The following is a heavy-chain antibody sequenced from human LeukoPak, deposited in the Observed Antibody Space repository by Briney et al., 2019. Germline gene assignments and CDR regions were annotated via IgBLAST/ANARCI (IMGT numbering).Heavy chain of an antibody. CDR3: ARGYGGNFDAFDI. Sequence: GASVKVSCKASGYTFTSYYMHWVRQAPGQGLEWMGIINPSGGSTSYAQKFQGRVTMTRDTSISTAYMELSRLRSDDTAVYYCARGYGGNFDAFDIWGQGTMVTVSS. CDR2: INPSGGST. V-gene: IGHV1-46*01. D-gene: IGHD4-23*01. J-gene: IGHJ3*02. CDR1: GYTFTSYY.